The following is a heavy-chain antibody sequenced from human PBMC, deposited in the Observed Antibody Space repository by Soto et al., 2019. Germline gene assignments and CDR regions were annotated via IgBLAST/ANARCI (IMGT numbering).Heavy chain of an antibody. J-gene: IGHJ6*02. CDR1: GFTFSSSW. CDR3: ARDPAPVGYRGLDV. CDR2: IKEDGSEK. Sequence: CAASGFTFSSSWMTWVRQAPGKGLAWVANIKEDGSEKYYVDSVKGRFTISRDNTNESLYLQMNSLRAEDTAVYYCARDPAPVGYRGLDVWGQGTTVTVSS. V-gene: IGHV3-7*01. D-gene: IGHD5-12*01.